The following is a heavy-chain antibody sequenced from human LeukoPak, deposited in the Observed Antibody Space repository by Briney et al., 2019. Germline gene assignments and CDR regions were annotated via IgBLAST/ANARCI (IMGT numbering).Heavy chain of an antibody. D-gene: IGHD3-10*01. Sequence: QTGGSLRLSCAASGFTFSSYAMSWVRQAPGKGLEWVSGISDSGASTYYPDSVKGRFTISRDNSKNTLYLQMNSLRADDTAVYYCAKDGIGSGAFDYWGQGTLVTVSS. V-gene: IGHV3-23*01. CDR1: GFTFSSYA. J-gene: IGHJ4*02. CDR2: ISDSGAST. CDR3: AKDGIGSGAFDY.